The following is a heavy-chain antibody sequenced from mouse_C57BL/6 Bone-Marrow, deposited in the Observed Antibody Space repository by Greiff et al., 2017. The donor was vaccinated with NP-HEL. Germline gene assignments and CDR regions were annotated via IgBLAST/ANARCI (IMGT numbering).Heavy chain of an antibody. D-gene: IGHD4-1*01. V-gene: IGHV1-81*01. CDR2: IYPRSGNT. Sequence: VQLQQSGAELARPGASVKLSCKASGYTFTSYGISWVKQRTGQGLEWIGEIYPRSGNTYYNEKFKGKATLTADKSSSTAYMELRSLTSEDSAVYFCARWAGTRGYVDVWGTGTTGTVSS. J-gene: IGHJ1*03. CDR1: GYTFTSYG. CDR3: ARWAGTRGYVDV.